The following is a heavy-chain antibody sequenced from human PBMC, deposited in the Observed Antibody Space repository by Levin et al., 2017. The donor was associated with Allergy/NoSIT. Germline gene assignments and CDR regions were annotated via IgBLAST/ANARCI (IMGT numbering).Heavy chain of an antibody. V-gene: IGHV3-7*01. D-gene: IGHD6-13*01. CDR1: GFTFRNYW. Sequence: RGESLKISCVGSGFTFRNYWMSWVRQAPGKGLEWVANIKEDGTEENYVDSVKGRFTISRDNAKNSLYLQMNSLRAEDRAVYYCARMQSSSWYAEYFQHWGQGTLVTVSS. CDR3: ARMQSSSWYAEYFQH. CDR2: IKEDGTEE. J-gene: IGHJ1*01.